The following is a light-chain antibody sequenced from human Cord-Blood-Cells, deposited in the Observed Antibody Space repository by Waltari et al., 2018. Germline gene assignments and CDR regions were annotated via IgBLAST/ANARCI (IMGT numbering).Light chain of an antibody. J-gene: IGLJ1*01. CDR2: DVS. Sequence: QSALTQPASVSGSPGQSITISCTGTSSDVGGYNYVSWYQQHPGKAPKLMIYDVSNRPSDDTDRFSGAKCGNTASLTISGLQAEDEADYYCSSYTSSSTLNYDVGTGAKVTVL. CDR1: SSDVGGYNY. CDR3: SSYTSSSTLNYD. V-gene: IGLV2-14*01.